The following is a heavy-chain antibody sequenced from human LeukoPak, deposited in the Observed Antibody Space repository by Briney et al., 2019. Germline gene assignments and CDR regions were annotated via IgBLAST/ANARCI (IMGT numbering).Heavy chain of an antibody. CDR2: FYYSGST. D-gene: IGHD3-16*01. V-gene: IGHV4-39*01. CDR3: ARQLGAYSYPFDI. J-gene: IGHJ3*02. Sequence: SETLSLTCSVSGGSISSSSYYWGWIRQPPGKGLEWIGSFYYSGSTLYNPSLTSRVTISVDTSKNQFSLRLNSVTAADSAVYYCARQLGAYSYPFDIWGQATKVTVSS. CDR1: GGSISSSSYY.